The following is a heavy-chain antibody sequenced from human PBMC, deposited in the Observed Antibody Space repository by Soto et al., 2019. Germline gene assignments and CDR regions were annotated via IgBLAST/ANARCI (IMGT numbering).Heavy chain of an antibody. Sequence: SETLSLTCSVSSASLSSSTYYWSWIRQPPGRGPEWIGSIYYSGNTYYKPSLKSRVSISIDTSRNQFSLKLTSVTAADTCVYYCASSSPFHDWGPGILVTVSS. CDR1: SASLSSSTYY. V-gene: IGHV4-39*01. D-gene: IGHD6-6*01. J-gene: IGHJ4*02. CDR2: IYYSGNT. CDR3: ASSSPFHD.